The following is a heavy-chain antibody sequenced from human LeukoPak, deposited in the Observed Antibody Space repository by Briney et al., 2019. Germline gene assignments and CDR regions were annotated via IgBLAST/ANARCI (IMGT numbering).Heavy chain of an antibody. D-gene: IGHD3-10*01. CDR3: AKRFGELYAFDI. CDR1: GFTFSSYG. V-gene: IGHV3-23*01. CDR2: ISGSGGST. Sequence: PGGSLRLSCAASGFTFSSYGMSWVRQAPGKGLEWVSAISGSGGSTYYADSVKGRFTISRDNSKNTLYLQMNSLRAEDTAVYYCAKRFGELYAFDIWGQGTMVTVSS. J-gene: IGHJ3*02.